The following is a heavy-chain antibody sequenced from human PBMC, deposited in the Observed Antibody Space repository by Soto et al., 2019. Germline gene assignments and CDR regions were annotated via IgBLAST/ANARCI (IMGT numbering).Heavy chain of an antibody. V-gene: IGHV3-21*01. J-gene: IGHJ3*02. CDR3: ARSDYIWGSWTWDAFDI. D-gene: IGHD3-16*01. Sequence: PGGSLRLSCAASGFTFSSYSMNWVRQAPGKGLEWVSSISSSSSYIYYADSVKGRFTISRDNAKNSLYLQMNSLRAEDTAVYYCARSDYIWGSWTWDAFDIWGQGTMVTVSS. CDR2: ISSSSSYI. CDR1: GFTFSSYS.